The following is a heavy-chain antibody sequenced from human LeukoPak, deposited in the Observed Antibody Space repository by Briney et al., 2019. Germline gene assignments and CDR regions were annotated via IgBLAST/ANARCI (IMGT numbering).Heavy chain of an antibody. J-gene: IGHJ5*02. V-gene: IGHV1-18*01. D-gene: IGHD3-3*01. CDR2: ISAYNGNT. CDR3: ARVWNGLRFLEWLGSNWFDP. Sequence: ASVKVSCKASGGTFSSYAISWVRQAPGQGLEWMGWISAYNGNTNYAQKLQGRVTMTTDTSTSTAYMELRSLRSDDTAVYYCARVWNGLRFLEWLGSNWFDPWGQGTLVTVSS. CDR1: GGTFSSYA.